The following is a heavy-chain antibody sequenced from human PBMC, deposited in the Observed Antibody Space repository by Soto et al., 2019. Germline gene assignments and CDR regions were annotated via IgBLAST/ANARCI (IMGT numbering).Heavy chain of an antibody. J-gene: IGHJ4*02. CDR1: GYTFTSYG. V-gene: IGHV1-18*01. CDR2: ISAYNGNT. CDR3: ARDPATESSGAPGY. D-gene: IGHD3-16*02. Sequence: QVQLVQSGAEVKKPGASVKVSCKASGYTFTSYGISWVRQAPGQGLEWMGWISAYNGNTNYAQKLQGRVTMTTDTSTSTAYRELRSMRSDDTAVYYCARDPATESSGAPGYWVQGTLVTVSS.